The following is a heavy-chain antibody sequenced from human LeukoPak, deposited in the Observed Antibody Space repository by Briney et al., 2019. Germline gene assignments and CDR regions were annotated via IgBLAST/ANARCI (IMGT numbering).Heavy chain of an antibody. J-gene: IGHJ6*02. V-gene: IGHV3-33*01. D-gene: IGHD3-16*01. Sequence: PGGSLRLSCAASGFTFSSYGVHWVRQAPGKGLEWVAVIWYDGSRIYYADSVKGRFTISGDNSKNTLYLQMNSLRADDTAMYYCARGVSHYYYGMDVWGQGTTVTVSS. CDR1: GFTFSSYG. CDR3: ARGVSHYYYGMDV. CDR2: IWYDGSRI.